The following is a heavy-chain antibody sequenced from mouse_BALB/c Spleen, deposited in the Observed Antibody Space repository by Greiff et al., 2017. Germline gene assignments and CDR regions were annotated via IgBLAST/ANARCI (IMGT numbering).Heavy chain of an antibody. D-gene: IGHD2-1*01. Sequence: QVQLQQSGAELVKPGASVKMSCKASGYTFTSYWMHWVKQRPGQGLEWIGVIDPSDSYTSYNQKFKGKATLTVDTSSSTAYMQLSSLTSEDSAVYYCTYGNYDYAMDYWGQGTSVTVSS. V-gene: IGHV1S127*01. CDR1: GYTFTSYW. CDR2: IDPSDSYT. J-gene: IGHJ4*01. CDR3: TYGNYDYAMDY.